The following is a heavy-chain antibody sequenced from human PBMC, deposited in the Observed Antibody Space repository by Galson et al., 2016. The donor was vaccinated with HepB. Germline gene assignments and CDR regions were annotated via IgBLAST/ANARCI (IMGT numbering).Heavy chain of an antibody. D-gene: IGHD6-19*01. CDR1: GFSFSRSG. CDR2: ISYDESKK. Sequence: SLRLSCAASGFSFSRSGIHWVRQAPGKGLEWVAVISYDESKKYYADSVKGRFAVSRDNAKNSLSLHMIGLRAEDTAVYYCARAKYSSDAHPGYYFDYWGQGTLVPVSS. V-gene: IGHV3-33*08. CDR3: ARAKYSSDAHPGYYFDY. J-gene: IGHJ4*02.